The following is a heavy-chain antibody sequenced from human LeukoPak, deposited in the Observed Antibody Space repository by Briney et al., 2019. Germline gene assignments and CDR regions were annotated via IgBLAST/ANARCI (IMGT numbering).Heavy chain of an antibody. Sequence: PGGSLRLSGAASGFTFSSYSMNWVRQAPGKGLEWVSYISSGSSTIYYADSVKGRFTISRDNAKNSLYLQMNSLRDEDTAVYYCARDQGWLQPPNGGVDYWGQGTLVTVSS. J-gene: IGHJ4*02. V-gene: IGHV3-48*02. D-gene: IGHD5-24*01. CDR3: ARDQGWLQPPNGGVDY. CDR2: ISSGSSTI. CDR1: GFTFSSYS.